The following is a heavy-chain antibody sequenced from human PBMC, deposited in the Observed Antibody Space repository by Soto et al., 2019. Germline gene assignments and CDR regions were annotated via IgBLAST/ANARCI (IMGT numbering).Heavy chain of an antibody. J-gene: IGHJ4*02. D-gene: IGHD6-13*01. CDR1: GFTFSSYG. Sequence: PGGSLRLSCAASGFTFSSYGMPWVRQAPGKGLEWVGFIRNDGSNKISADSVKGRFTISRDNSKNTVDLQMNSLRGDDTAVYYCARDGEPAVGTFDYWGQGT. V-gene: IGHV3-30*02. CDR3: ARDGEPAVGTFDY. CDR2: IRNDGSNK.